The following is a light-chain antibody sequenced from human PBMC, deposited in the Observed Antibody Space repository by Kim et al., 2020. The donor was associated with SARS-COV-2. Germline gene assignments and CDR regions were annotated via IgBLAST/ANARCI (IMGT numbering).Light chain of an antibody. CDR1: SLRSYY. Sequence: SSELTQDPAVSMALGQTVRITCQGDSLRSYYASWYQQKPGQAPVLVIYGKNNRPSGIPDRFSGSSSGNTASLTITGAQAEDEADYYCNSRDSSGNHRVVF. J-gene: IGLJ2*01. CDR2: GKN. V-gene: IGLV3-19*01. CDR3: NSRDSSGNHRVV.